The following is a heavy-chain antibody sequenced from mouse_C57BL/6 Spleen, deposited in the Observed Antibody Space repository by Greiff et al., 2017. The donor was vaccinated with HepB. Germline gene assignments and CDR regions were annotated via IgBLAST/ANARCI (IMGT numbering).Heavy chain of an antibody. J-gene: IGHJ4*01. Sequence: EVNVVESEGGLVQPGSSMKLSCTASGFTFSDYYMAWVRQVPEKGLEWVANINYDGSSTYYLDSLKSRFIISRDNAKNILYLQMSSLKSEDTATYYCARIYDGYYVMDYWGQGTSVTVSS. D-gene: IGHD2-3*01. V-gene: IGHV5-16*01. CDR1: GFTFSDYY. CDR2: INYDGSST. CDR3: ARIYDGYYVMDY.